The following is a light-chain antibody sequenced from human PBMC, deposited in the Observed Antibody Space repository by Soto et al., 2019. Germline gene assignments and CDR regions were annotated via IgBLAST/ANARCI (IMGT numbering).Light chain of an antibody. J-gene: IGKJ4*01. CDR2: AAS. CDR1: QNISNY. Sequence: DIQMTQSPSSLSASLGDRVTITCRASQNISNYLNWYQQKPGKAPKVLTYAASSLQSGVPSRFSGSGSGTDFTLTISSLQPEDFASYFCQHSFNTPLTFGGGTKVDIK. CDR3: QHSFNTPLT. V-gene: IGKV1-39*01.